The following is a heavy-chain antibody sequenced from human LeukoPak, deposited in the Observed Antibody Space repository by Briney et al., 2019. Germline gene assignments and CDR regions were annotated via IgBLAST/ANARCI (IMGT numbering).Heavy chain of an antibody. V-gene: IGHV4-34*01. CDR3: ARGGYCSGGSCYYIDWFDP. CDR2: INHSGST. Sequence: PSETLSLTCAVYGGSFSGYYWSWTRQPPGKGLEWIGEINHSGSTNYNPSLKSRVTISVDTSKNQFSLKLSSVTAADTAVYYCARGGYCSGGSCYYIDWFDPWGQGTLVTVSS. J-gene: IGHJ5*02. D-gene: IGHD2-15*01. CDR1: GGSFSGYY.